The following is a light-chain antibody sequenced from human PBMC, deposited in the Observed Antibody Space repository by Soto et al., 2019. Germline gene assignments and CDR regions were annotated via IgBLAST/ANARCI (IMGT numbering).Light chain of an antibody. V-gene: IGKV3-15*01. Sequence: EIVMTQSPATLSVSPGERATLSCRASQSVSSNVAWYQQKPGQAPRPLIYGASTRATGIPARFSGSGSGTEFTLTISSLQSEDFAVYYCQQYNNWPPTFGQGTKVDIK. CDR2: GAS. J-gene: IGKJ1*01. CDR3: QQYNNWPPT. CDR1: QSVSSN.